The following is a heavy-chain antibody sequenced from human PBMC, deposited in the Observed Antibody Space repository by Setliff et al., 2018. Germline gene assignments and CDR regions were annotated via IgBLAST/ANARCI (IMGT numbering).Heavy chain of an antibody. CDR2: IYYSGST. Sequence: PSETLSLTCTVSGGSISSYYWSWIRQPPGKGLEWIGYIYYSGSTNYSPSLKSRVTISVDTSKNQFSLKLSSVTAADTAVYYCARHQRAQYYYGSGRSAFDICGQGTMVTVSS. J-gene: IGHJ3*02. D-gene: IGHD3-10*01. CDR1: GGSISSYY. V-gene: IGHV4-59*08. CDR3: ARHQRAQYYYGSGRSAFDI.